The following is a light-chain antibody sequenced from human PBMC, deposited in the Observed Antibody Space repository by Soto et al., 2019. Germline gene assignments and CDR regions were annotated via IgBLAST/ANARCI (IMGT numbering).Light chain of an antibody. CDR1: SGDIGSYNR. CDR2: EVT. CDR3: SSYTNINTRACV. V-gene: IGLV2-14*01. Sequence: QSVLTQPASVSGSPGQSITIPCTGTSGDIGSYNRVSWYQQHPGKAPKLIIYEVTDRPSGVSNRFSGSKSGNTASLTISGIQAEDESEYYCSSYTNINTRACVFGTGTKLTVL. J-gene: IGLJ1*01.